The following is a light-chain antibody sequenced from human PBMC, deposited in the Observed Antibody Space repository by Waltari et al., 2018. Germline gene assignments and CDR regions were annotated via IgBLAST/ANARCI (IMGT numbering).Light chain of an antibody. V-gene: IGKV2-28*01. CDR1: QSLLHSNGYNY. CDR2: LGS. Sequence: DIVMTQSPLSLPVTPGEPASISCRSSQSLLHSNGYNYLDWYLQTPGQSPQLLIYLGSNRASGVPDRFSGSGSGTDFTLKISRAEAEDVGVYYCMQALQTPRTFGQGSKLEIK. J-gene: IGKJ2*01. CDR3: MQALQTPRT.